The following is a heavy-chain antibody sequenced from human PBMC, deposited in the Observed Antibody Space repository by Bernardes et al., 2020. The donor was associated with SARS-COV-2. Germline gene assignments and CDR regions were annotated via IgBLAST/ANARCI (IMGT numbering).Heavy chain of an antibody. CDR3: ASSSQIATVATIFLWDY. D-gene: IGHD5-12*01. CDR2: ISSSCSTI. V-gene: IGHV3-48*03. CDR1: GFTFSSYE. Sequence: GGSLRLSCAASGFTFSSYEMNWVRQAPGKGLEWVSYISSSCSTIYYADSVKGRFTISRDNAKNSLYLQMNSLRAEDTAVYYCASSSQIATVATIFLWDYWGQGTLVTVSS. J-gene: IGHJ4*02.